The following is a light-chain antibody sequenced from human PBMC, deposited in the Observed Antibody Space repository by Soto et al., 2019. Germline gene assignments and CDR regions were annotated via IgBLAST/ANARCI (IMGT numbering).Light chain of an antibody. CDR3: QQGYITPYT. CDR2: AAS. Sequence: DIQMTQSPSSLSASVGDTVTITCRASQSISVHLNWYQQKPGKVPKLLIYAASNLQSGVPSSFSGSGSETDFALTISSLQPEDFATYYCQQGYITPYTFGQGTKLQIK. CDR1: QSISVH. J-gene: IGKJ2*01. V-gene: IGKV1-39*01.